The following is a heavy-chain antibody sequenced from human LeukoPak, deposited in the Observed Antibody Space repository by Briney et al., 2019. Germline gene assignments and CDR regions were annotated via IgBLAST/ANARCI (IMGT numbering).Heavy chain of an antibody. CDR3: ATGMGTNGVRLYPFDY. CDR2: IYYSGYT. CDR1: GGSISSSTYY. Sequence: SETLSLTCTVSGGSISSSTYYWGWIRQPPGKGLEWIGSIYYSGYTYYNPSLESRVTISVDTSKNQFSLRLSSVTAADTAVYYCATGMGTNGVRLYPFDYWGQGTLVTVSS. V-gene: IGHV4-39*01. D-gene: IGHD2-8*01. J-gene: IGHJ4*02.